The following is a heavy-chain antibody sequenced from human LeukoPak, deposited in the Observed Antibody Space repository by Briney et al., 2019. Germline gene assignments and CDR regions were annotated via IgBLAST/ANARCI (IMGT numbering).Heavy chain of an antibody. V-gene: IGHV4-34*01. CDR3: ARAGFSGGWLPHDAFDI. Sequence: SETLSLTCAVYGGSFSGYYWSWIRQPPGKGLEWIGEINHSGSTNYNPSLKSRVTISVDTSKNQFSLKLSSVTAADTAVYYCARAGFSGGWLPHDAFDIWGQGTMVTVSS. CDR1: GGSFSGYY. D-gene: IGHD5-12*01. J-gene: IGHJ3*02. CDR2: INHSGST.